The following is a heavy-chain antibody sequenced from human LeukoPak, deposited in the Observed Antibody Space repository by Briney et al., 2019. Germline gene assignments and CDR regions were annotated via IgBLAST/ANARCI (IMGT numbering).Heavy chain of an antibody. V-gene: IGHV3-66*01. CDR2: IYSGGRT. CDR1: RFTVDSNY. J-gene: IGHJ3*02. D-gene: IGHD2-15*01. CDR3: AGPSGLDAFDI. Sequence: GGSLRLSCAASRFTVDSNYMSWVRQAPGKRLESVSVIYSGGRTYYADSVKGRFTISRDNSKNTGYLQMNSLRAEDTAVYYCAGPSGLDAFDIWGQGTMVSVSP.